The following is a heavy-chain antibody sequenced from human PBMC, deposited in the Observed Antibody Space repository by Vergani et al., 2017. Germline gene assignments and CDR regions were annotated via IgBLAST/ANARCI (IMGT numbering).Heavy chain of an antibody. CDR3: ARVMCLDEAAAGYRLEGMDI. CDR2: IYSTGST. D-gene: IGHD6-25*01. Sequence: QVQLEESGPGLVKPSETLSLTCTVSGGPFNTYYWSWIRQSPGKGLEWIGYIYSTGSTNYNPSLNSRVTMSVDTSKNQFSLKLRSVTAADTAVYFCARVMCLDEAAAGYRLEGMDIWGQGTTVTISS. CDR1: GGPFNTYY. V-gene: IGHV4-59*13. J-gene: IGHJ6*02.